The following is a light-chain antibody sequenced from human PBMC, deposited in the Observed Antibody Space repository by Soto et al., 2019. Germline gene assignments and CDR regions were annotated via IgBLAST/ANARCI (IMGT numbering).Light chain of an antibody. CDR1: QGISSY. CDR3: QQYYSYPLT. J-gene: IGKJ4*01. Sequence: ASRMTQYPSSRSASTGDRVTITCRASQGISSYLAWYQQKPGKAPKLLIYGASTLQSGVPSRFSGSGSGTDFTLTISCLQSEDFATYYCQQYYSYPLTFGGGTKVDIK. V-gene: IGKV1-8*01. CDR2: GAS.